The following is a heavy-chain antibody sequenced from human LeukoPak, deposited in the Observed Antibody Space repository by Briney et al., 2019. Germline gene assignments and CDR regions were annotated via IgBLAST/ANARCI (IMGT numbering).Heavy chain of an antibody. Sequence: SETLSLTCTVSGGSISSYYWSWIRQPPGKGLEWIGYIYYSGSTNYNPSLKSRVTISVDTSKNQFSLKLSSVTAADTAVYYCATRLTAEYSSGWYRMSHAFDIWGQGTMVTVSS. CDR1: GGSISSYY. V-gene: IGHV4-59*01. D-gene: IGHD6-13*01. CDR2: IYYSGST. CDR3: ATRLTAEYSSGWYRMSHAFDI. J-gene: IGHJ3*02.